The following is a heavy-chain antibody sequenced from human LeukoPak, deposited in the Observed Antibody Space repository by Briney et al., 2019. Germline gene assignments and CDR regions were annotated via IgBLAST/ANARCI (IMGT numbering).Heavy chain of an antibody. D-gene: IGHD3-3*01. CDR1: GYTFTSYG. Sequence: ASVKVSCKASGYTFTSYGISWVRQAPGQGLEWMGWISAYNGNTNYAQKLQGRVTMTTDTSTSTAYMELRSLRSDDTAVYYCARERHYDFWSGSTYYYGMDVWGQGTTVTVSS. J-gene: IGHJ6*02. CDR3: ARERHYDFWSGSTYYYGMDV. CDR2: ISAYNGNT. V-gene: IGHV1-18*01.